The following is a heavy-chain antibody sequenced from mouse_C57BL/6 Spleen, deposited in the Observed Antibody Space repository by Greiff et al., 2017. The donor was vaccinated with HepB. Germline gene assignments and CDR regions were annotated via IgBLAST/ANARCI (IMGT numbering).Heavy chain of an antibody. CDR1: GYAFSSSW. D-gene: IGHD4-1*01. J-gene: IGHJ2*01. CDR2: IYPGDGDT. CDR3: AKLVFDY. Sequence: VKLQESGPELVKPGASVKISCKASGYAFSSSWMNWVKQRPGQGLEWIGRIYPGDGDTNYNGKFKGKATLTADKSSSTAYMQLSSLTSEDSAVYYCAKLVFDYWGQGTTLTVSS. V-gene: IGHV1-82*01.